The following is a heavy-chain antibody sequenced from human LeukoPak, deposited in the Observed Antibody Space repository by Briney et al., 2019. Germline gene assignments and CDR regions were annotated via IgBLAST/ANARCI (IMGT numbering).Heavy chain of an antibody. V-gene: IGHV7-4-1*02. CDR3: ARAGQSGYDILTGYYIGWFDP. CDR1: GYTFTSYA. D-gene: IGHD3-9*01. J-gene: IGHJ5*02. CDR2: INTNTGNP. Sequence: GASVKVSCKASGYTFTSYAMNWVRQAPGQGLEWMGWINTNTGNPTYAQGFTGRFVFSLDTSVSTAYLQISSLKAEDTAVYYCARAGQSGYDILTGYYIGWFDPWGQGTLVTVSS.